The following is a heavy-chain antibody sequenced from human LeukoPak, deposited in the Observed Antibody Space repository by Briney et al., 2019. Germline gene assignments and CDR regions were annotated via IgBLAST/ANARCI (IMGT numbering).Heavy chain of an antibody. CDR1: GFTFSSYE. J-gene: IGHJ3*02. V-gene: IGHV3-48*03. CDR3: ARESQSAYYFDSSGYEDAFDI. Sequence: GSLRLSWAASGFTFSSYEMNWVRQAPGKGLEWVSYISSSGSTIYYADSVKGRFTISRDNAKNSLYLQMNSLRAEDTAVYYCARESQSAYYFDSSGYEDAFDIWGQGTMVTVSS. CDR2: ISSSGSTI. D-gene: IGHD3-22*01.